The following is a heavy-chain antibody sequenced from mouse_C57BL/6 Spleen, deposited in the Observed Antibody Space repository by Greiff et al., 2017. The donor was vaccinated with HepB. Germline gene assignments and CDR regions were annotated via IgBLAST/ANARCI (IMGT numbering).Heavy chain of an antibody. Sequence: VQLQQSGAELVKPGASVKISCKASGYAFSSYWMNWVKQRPGKGLEWIGQIYPGDGDTNYNGKFKGKATLTADKSSSTAYMQLSSLTSEDSAVYFCARGITTVVATDYWGQGTTLTVSS. CDR1: GYAFSSYW. CDR2: IYPGDGDT. J-gene: IGHJ2*01. V-gene: IGHV1-80*01. CDR3: ARGITTVVATDY. D-gene: IGHD1-1*01.